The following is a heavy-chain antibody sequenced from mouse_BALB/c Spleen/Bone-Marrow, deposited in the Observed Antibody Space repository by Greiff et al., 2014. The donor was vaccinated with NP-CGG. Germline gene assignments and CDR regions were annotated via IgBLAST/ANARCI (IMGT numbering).Heavy chain of an antibody. CDR1: GYNIKDTY. J-gene: IGHJ3*01. CDR3: GRICYRYDVPWFAY. D-gene: IGHD2-14*01. CDR2: IDPSNGNT. Sequence: VQLQQSGAELVKPGASVKLSCTVSGYNIKDTYMHWVKQRLEEGLEWIGRIDPSNGNTKYDPKFQGKATITADTSSNTDFLQLSSLTSEDATVYYCGRICYRYDVPWFAYWGQGTLVTVSA. V-gene: IGHV14-3*02.